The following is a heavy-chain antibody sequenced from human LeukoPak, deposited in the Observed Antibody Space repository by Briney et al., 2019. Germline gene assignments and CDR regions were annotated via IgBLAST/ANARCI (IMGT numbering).Heavy chain of an antibody. CDR3: ARAYYGSGSYPYFEY. J-gene: IGHJ4*02. D-gene: IGHD3-10*01. V-gene: IGHV1-2*02. CDR1: GYTFTDYY. CDR2: INPNTGGT. Sequence: GASVKVSCKASGYTFTDYYMHWVRQAPGQGLEWMGWINPNTGGTNYAQKFQGRVTMTRDTSISTAYMELSRLRSDDPAVYYCARAYYGSGSYPYFEYWGQGTLVTVSS.